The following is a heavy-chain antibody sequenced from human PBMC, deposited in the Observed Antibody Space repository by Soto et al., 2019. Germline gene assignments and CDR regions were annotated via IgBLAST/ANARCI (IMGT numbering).Heavy chain of an antibody. D-gene: IGHD4-17*01. V-gene: IGHV4-34*01. J-gene: IGHJ4*02. CDR2: INHSGST. CDR3: ARGRRTTVTIDY. Sequence: SETLSLTCTVSGGSLSSYYWSWIRQPPGKGLEWIGEINHSGSTNYNPSLKSRVTISVDTSKNQFSLKLSSVTAADTAVYYCARGRRTTVTIDYWGQGTLVTVSS. CDR1: GGSLSSYY.